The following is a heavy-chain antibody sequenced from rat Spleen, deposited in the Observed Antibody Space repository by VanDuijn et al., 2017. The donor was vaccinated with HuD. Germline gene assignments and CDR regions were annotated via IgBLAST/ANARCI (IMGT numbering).Heavy chain of an antibody. CDR3: SRDEYRDNWGFDY. CDR1: GFSLTSNG. CDR2: VSSGGNT. D-gene: IGHD1-5*01. J-gene: IGHJ3*01. Sequence: QVQLKESGPGLVQPSQTLSLICTVSGFSLTSNGVSWVRQPPGKGLEWLAAVSSGGNTYYNSGIKSRLTISRDTSKSQVFLKMNSLQAEDTAIYCCSRDEYRDNWGFDYWGQGTLVTVSS. V-gene: IGHV2S12*01.